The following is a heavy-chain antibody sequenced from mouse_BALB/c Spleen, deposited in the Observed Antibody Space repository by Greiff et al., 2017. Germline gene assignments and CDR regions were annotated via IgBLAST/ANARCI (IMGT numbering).Heavy chain of an antibody. V-gene: IGHV14-3*02. CDR3: ASLLTHYAMDY. Sequence: EVKLVESGAELVKPGASVKLSCTASGFNIKDTYMHWVKQRPEQGLEWIGRIDPANGNTKYDPKFQGKATITADTSSNTAYLQLSSLTSEDTAVYYCASLLTHYAMDYWGQGTSVTVSS. CDR1: GFNIKDTY. CDR2: IDPANGNT. J-gene: IGHJ4*01. D-gene: IGHD4-1*01.